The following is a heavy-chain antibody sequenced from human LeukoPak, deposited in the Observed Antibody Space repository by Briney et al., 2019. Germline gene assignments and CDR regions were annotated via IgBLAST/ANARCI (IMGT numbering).Heavy chain of an antibody. V-gene: IGHV3-53*01. CDR2: IYSGGST. CDR1: GFTFSSYW. CDR3: ARAFGSGQKQGPTFDY. D-gene: IGHD3-10*01. J-gene: IGHJ4*02. Sequence: GGSLRLSCAASGFTFSSYWMSWVRQAPGKGLEWVSVIYSGGSTYYADSVKGRFTISRDNSKNTLYLQMNSLRAEDTAVYYCARAFGSGQKQGPTFDYWGQGTLVTVSS.